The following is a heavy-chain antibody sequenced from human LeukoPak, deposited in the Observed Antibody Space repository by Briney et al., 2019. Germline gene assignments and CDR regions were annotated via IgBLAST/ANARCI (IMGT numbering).Heavy chain of an antibody. V-gene: IGHV4-39*07. CDR1: GGSISSSSYY. CDR3: ARFGELSDWFDP. CDR2: IYYSGST. Sequence: PSETLSLTCTVSGGSISSSSYYWGWIRQPPGKGLEWIGSIYYSGSTYYNPSLKSRVTISVDTSKNQFSLKLSSVTAADTAVYYCARFGELSDWFDPWGQGTLVTVSS. J-gene: IGHJ5*02. D-gene: IGHD3-10*01.